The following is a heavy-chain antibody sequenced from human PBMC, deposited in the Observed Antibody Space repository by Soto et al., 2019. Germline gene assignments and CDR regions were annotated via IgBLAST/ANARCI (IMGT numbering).Heavy chain of an antibody. CDR1: GASIISVDDY. V-gene: IGHV4-39*07. Sequence: QLQLQESGPGLVKAAETLSLTCSVSGASIISVDDYWAWIRQPPGRGLEWIGSIKSRGDSQYNPSPQGRVSMSVDTSKNRFSLNLKSVTARDTAVYFCARLGGAGYSSGWFAPWGQGTLVTVPS. CDR2: IKSRGDS. J-gene: IGHJ5*02. CDR3: ARLGGAGYSSGWFAP. D-gene: IGHD2-15*01.